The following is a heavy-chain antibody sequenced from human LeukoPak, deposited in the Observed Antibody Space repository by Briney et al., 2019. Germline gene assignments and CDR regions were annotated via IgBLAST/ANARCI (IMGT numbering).Heavy chain of an antibody. Sequence: GGSLRLSCAASGFTFSSYWMSWVRQAPGKGLEWVANIKQDGSEKYYVDSVKGRFTISRDNAKNSLYLQMNSLRAEDTAVYYCARDPKPHSRGCCPWFDYWGQGTLVTVSS. CDR2: IKQDGSEK. D-gene: IGHD6-19*01. CDR1: GFTFSSYW. J-gene: IGHJ4*02. V-gene: IGHV3-7*01. CDR3: ARDPKPHSRGCCPWFDY.